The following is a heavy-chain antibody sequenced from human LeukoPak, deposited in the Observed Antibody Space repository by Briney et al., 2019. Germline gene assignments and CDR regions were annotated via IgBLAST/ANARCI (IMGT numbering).Heavy chain of an antibody. CDR3: ARKVGYYYYGMDV. CDR1: GDSVSSYY. J-gene: IGHJ6*02. Sequence: SETLSLTCTVSGDSVSSYYWSWIRQPPGKGLEWIGEINHSGSTNYNPSPKSRVTISVDTSKNQFSLKLSSVTAADTAVYYCARKVGYYYYGMDVWGQGTTVTVSS. V-gene: IGHV4-34*01. CDR2: INHSGST.